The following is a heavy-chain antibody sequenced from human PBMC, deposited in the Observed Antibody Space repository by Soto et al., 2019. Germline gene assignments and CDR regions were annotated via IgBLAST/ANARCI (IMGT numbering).Heavy chain of an antibody. Sequence: EVQLVESGGGLVKPGGSLRLSCAASGFTFSSYSMNWVRQAPGKGLEWASSISSTNTYIYYADSVKGRFTISRDNAKNSLYLQMSSLRAEDTAVYFCARVGVESAGEDYWGQGTLVTVSS. CDR2: ISSTNTYI. D-gene: IGHD6-13*01. CDR3: ARVGVESAGEDY. CDR1: GFTFSSYS. J-gene: IGHJ4*02. V-gene: IGHV3-21*01.